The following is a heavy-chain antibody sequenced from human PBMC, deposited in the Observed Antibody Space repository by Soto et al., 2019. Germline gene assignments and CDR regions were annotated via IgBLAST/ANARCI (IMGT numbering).Heavy chain of an antibody. D-gene: IGHD3-3*01. CDR3: AAEVPTRVTIFGVVTNLDP. J-gene: IGHJ5*02. CDR2: IVVGSGNT. CDR1: GFTFTSSA. V-gene: IGHV1-58*01. Sequence: QMQLVQSGPEVKKPGTSVKVSCKASGFTFTSSAVQWVRQARGQRLEWIGCIVVGSGNTNYAQKFQERVTITRDMSTSTAYMELSSVSSEDTAVYYCAAEVPTRVTIFGVVTNLDPWGQGTLVTVSS.